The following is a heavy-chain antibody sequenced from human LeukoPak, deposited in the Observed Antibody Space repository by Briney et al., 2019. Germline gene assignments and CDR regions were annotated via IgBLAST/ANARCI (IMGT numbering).Heavy chain of an antibody. CDR2: ISWNSGSI. CDR3: ARGGSRRLQPVDY. V-gene: IGHV3-9*01. D-gene: IGHD2-15*01. J-gene: IGHJ4*02. Sequence: GGSLRLSCAASGFTFDDYAMHWVRHAPGKGLEWVSGISWNSGSIVYADSVKGRFTISRDNAKNSVSLQMNSLRAEDTAVYYCARGGSRRLQPVDYWGQGTLVTVSS. CDR1: GFTFDDYA.